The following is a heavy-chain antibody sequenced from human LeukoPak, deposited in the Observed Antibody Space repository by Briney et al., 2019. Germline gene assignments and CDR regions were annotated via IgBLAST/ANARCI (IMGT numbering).Heavy chain of an antibody. J-gene: IGHJ4*02. CDR2: INPNSGGT. CDR1: GYTFTDYY. D-gene: IGHD4-23*01. V-gene: IGHV1-2*02. CDR3: ARDPGDYGGNRFDY. Sequence: ASVKVSCKASGYTFTDYYLHWVRQAPGQGLEWVGWINPNSGGTNYAQKFQGRVTMTRDTSISTAYMELSRLRSDDTAVYYCARDPGDYGGNRFDYWGQGTLVTISS.